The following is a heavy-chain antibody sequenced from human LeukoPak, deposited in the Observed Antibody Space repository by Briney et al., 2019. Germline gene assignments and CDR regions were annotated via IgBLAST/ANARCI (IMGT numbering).Heavy chain of an antibody. Sequence: GGSLRLSCAASGFTFSSYAMSWVRQAPGKGLEWVSSISGSGSGGSTYYADSVKGRFTITRDNSKNTLYLQMNSLRAEDTAVYYCAKSGYNRFDYWGQGTLVTVSS. CDR1: GFTFSSYA. J-gene: IGHJ4*02. D-gene: IGHD5-24*01. CDR2: ISGSGSGGST. CDR3: AKSGYNRFDY. V-gene: IGHV3-23*01.